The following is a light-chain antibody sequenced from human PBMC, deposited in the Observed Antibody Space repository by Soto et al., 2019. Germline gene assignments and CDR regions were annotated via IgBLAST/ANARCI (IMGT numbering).Light chain of an antibody. J-gene: IGKJ4*01. CDR2: DAS. CDR1: QSVDSS. CDR3: QQRGSWPQLT. V-gene: IGKV3-11*01. Sequence: DILLTQSPATLSLSPGERATLSCRTSQSVDSSLAWFQQKPGQAPRLLIYDASNRATDIPTRCSGSGSGTDLTLTTSSLEPEDFAVYYCQQRGSWPQLTFGGGTKVEI.